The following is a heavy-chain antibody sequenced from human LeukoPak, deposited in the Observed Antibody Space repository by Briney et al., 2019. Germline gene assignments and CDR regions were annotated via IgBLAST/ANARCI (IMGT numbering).Heavy chain of an antibody. CDR1: GFTFSTYW. CDR2: IKQDGSEK. J-gene: IGHJ6*04. V-gene: IGHV3-7*01. CDR3: ANPIVRYYDFWSGYR. Sequence: GGSLRLSCAASGFTFSTYWMTWVRQSPGKGLEWVANIKQDGSEKYYVDSVKGRFTISRDNAKNSLYLQMNSLRTEDTAVYYCANPIVRYYDFWSGYRWGKGTTVTVSS. D-gene: IGHD3-3*01.